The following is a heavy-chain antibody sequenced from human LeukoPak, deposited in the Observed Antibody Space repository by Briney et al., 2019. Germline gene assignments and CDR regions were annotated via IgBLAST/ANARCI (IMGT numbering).Heavy chain of an antibody. V-gene: IGHV4-59*01. J-gene: IGHJ2*01. CDR3: ARSVVTLYWYFDL. Sequence: SGTLSLTCTVSGGSISGYYYNWIRQPPGKGLEWLGYIYYSGSTNYNPSLKSRVTISLDTSKNQFSLKLSSVTTADTAVYYCARSVVTLYWYFDLWGRGTLVTVSS. CDR1: GGSISGYY. D-gene: IGHD4-23*01. CDR2: IYYSGST.